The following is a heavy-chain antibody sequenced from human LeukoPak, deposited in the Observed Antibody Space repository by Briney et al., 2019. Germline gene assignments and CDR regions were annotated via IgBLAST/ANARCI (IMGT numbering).Heavy chain of an antibody. CDR2: IYTSGST. CDR1: GGSISSGSYY. V-gene: IGHV4-61*02. CDR3: AREAYSSSWYVWGYYYYMDV. J-gene: IGHJ6*03. D-gene: IGHD6-13*01. Sequence: SETLSLTCTVSGGSISSGSYYWSWIRQPAGKGLEWIGRIYTSGSTNYNPSLKSRVTISVDTSKNQFSLKLSSVTAADTAVYYCAREAYSSSWYVWGYYYYMDVWGKGTTVTVSS.